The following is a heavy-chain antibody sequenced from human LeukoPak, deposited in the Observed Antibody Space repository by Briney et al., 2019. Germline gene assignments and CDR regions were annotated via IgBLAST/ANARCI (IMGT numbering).Heavy chain of an antibody. J-gene: IGHJ2*01. CDR3: AKEPRTAGFWYFDL. Sequence: PGGALRLSCAASGFTLSSSDMHWVRQTTGKGLEWASAISTAGDTFYSDSVKGRFTISRENAKNSLYLQMDSLGAGDTAVYYCAKEPRTAGFWYFDLWGRGTLVTVSS. CDR1: GFTLSSSD. D-gene: IGHD2-21*02. V-gene: IGHV3-13*01. CDR2: ISTAGDT.